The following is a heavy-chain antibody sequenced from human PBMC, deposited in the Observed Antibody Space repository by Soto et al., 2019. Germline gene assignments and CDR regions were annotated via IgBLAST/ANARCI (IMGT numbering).Heavy chain of an antibody. V-gene: IGHV3-30-3*01. J-gene: IGHJ4*02. CDR2: ISFDESKE. CDR3: ARGSDFYFGSGNLDY. Sequence: QVQLVESGGGVVQPGRSLRLSCAASAFTFNFYSMHWVRQAPGKGLEWVAVISFDESKEFYADSVKGRFTISRDNSNKILYLQMNSLRAEDTAVYYCARGSDFYFGSGNLDYWGQGSLVTVSS. D-gene: IGHD3-10*01. CDR1: AFTFNFYS.